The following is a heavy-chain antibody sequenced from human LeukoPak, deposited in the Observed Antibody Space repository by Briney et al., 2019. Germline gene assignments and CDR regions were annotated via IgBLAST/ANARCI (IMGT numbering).Heavy chain of an antibody. D-gene: IGHD1-14*01. Sequence: GGSLRLSCAASGFTLTNHIMQWVRQAPGKGLEWVASISTDGSQTVYVGYVKGLFTLSRDYSENKLYLQMHSVRAEDTAVYFCVRQRQETIVHPGAFDFWGQGTMLSVSS. J-gene: IGHJ3*01. CDR1: GFTLTNHI. CDR3: VRQRQETIVHPGAFDF. CDR2: ISTDGSQT. V-gene: IGHV3-30-3*01.